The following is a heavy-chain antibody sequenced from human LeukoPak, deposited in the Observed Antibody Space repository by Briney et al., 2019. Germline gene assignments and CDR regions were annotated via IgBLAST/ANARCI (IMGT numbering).Heavy chain of an antibody. CDR2: ISYDGNNK. D-gene: IGHD3-3*01. CDR1: GFTFSSYA. J-gene: IGHJ4*02. CDR3: ARDGVTWSGYYTETPVQASFDY. Sequence: PGGSLRLSCAASGFTFSSYAMHWVRQAPGKGLEWVAVISYDGNNKYYADSVKGRFTISRDNSKNTLYLQMNSLRVEDTAVYYCARDGVTWSGYYTETPVQASFDYWGQGTLVTVSS. V-gene: IGHV3-30-3*01.